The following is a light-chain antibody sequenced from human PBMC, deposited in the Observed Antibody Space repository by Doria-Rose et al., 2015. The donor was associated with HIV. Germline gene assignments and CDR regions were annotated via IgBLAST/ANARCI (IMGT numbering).Light chain of an antibody. CDR2: WAS. Sequence: DIRLTQSPESLGMSLGERATLNCKSNQSLLYTSKNYLAWYQQKPGQPPKLLINWASTRQSGVPARFSGSGSGTDFTLTISSLEAEDVSVYYCQQYYDTLSFGPGTTVDIK. V-gene: IGKV4-1*01. CDR3: QQYYDTLS. J-gene: IGKJ3*01. CDR1: QSLLYTSKNY.